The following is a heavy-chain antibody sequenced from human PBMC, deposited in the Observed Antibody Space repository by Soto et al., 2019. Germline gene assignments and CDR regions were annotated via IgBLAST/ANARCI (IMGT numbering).Heavy chain of an antibody. CDR1: EVSFSSYA. CDR3: ARTFDTITYYFDY. D-gene: IGHD3-9*01. Sequence: PGGALRLYCAASEVSFSSYAMHWIRQSPGKGLEWVAVISFNGNSLHYADSVKDRFTISRDNSKSTLYLQMNNMRTEDTAVYYCARTFDTITYYFDYWGQGTLVTVSS. J-gene: IGHJ4*02. CDR2: ISFNGNSL. V-gene: IGHV3-30-3*01.